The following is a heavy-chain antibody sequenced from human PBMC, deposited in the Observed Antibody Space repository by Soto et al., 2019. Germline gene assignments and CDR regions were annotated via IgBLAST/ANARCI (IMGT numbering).Heavy chain of an antibody. Sequence: EVQLLESGGGLVQPGGSLRLSCAASGFTFSSYAMSWVRQAPGKGLEWVSAIRGSGGSTYNADSVQGRFTISRDNSKNTLYLQMNSLRAEDTAVYFCAKDHTGADAFDIWGPGIMVTVSS. D-gene: IGHD7-27*01. CDR3: AKDHTGADAFDI. J-gene: IGHJ3*02. CDR2: IRGSGGST. V-gene: IGHV3-23*01. CDR1: GFTFSSYA.